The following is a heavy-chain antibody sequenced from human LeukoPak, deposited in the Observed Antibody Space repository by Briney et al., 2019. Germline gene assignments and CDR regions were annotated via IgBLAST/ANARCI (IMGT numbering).Heavy chain of an antibody. Sequence: AGKSLRLSCAASGFTFSSYSMNWVRQAPGKGLEWVSSISSSSSYIYYADSVKGRFTISRDNAKNSLYLQMNSLRAEDTAVYYCARDIGVGYSYGFFDYWGQGTLVTVSS. J-gene: IGHJ4*02. V-gene: IGHV3-21*01. CDR3: ARDIGVGYSYGFFDY. D-gene: IGHD5-18*01. CDR1: GFTFSSYS. CDR2: ISSSSSYI.